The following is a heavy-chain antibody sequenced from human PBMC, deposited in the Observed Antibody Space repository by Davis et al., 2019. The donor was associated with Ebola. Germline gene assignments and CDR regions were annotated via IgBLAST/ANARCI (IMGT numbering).Heavy chain of an antibody. V-gene: IGHV3-30*02. Sequence: PGGSLRLSCAASGFSFNSYAMHWVRQAPDRGLEWVAFIRYDGGKKYYAESVKGRLTISRDNSKNMLYLQMNSLRPEDTATYYCAKDWRSGLDYWGTGTLVTVSS. D-gene: IGHD3-16*01. J-gene: IGHJ4*02. CDR3: AKDWRSGLDY. CDR1: GFSFNSYA. CDR2: IRYDGGKK.